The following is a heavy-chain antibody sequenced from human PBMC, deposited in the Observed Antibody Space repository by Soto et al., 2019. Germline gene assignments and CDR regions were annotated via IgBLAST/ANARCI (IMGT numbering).Heavy chain of an antibody. Sequence: SETLSLTCTVSGGSISSYYWSWIRQPPGKGLEWIGYIYYSGSTNYNPSLKSRVTISVDTSKNQFSLKLSSVTAADTAVYYCARGGGQQRGMDGWGQGTTVTVSS. CDR2: IYYSGST. D-gene: IGHD6-13*01. V-gene: IGHV4-59*01. CDR3: ARGGGQQRGMDG. J-gene: IGHJ6*02. CDR1: GGSISSYY.